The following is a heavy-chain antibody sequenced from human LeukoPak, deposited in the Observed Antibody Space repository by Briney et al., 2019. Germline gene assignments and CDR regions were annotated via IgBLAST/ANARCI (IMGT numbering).Heavy chain of an antibody. J-gene: IGHJ5*02. CDR1: GYTFTGYH. Sequence: GASVKVSCKASGYTFTGYHMHWVRQAPGQGLEWMGRINPNSGGTKYAQKFQGRLTMTRDTSISTAYMELSRLRSDDTAVYYCARFIPLVTDRQRAWFDPWGQGTLVTVSS. D-gene: IGHD4-23*01. CDR2: INPNSGGT. CDR3: ARFIPLVTDRQRAWFDP. V-gene: IGHV1-2*06.